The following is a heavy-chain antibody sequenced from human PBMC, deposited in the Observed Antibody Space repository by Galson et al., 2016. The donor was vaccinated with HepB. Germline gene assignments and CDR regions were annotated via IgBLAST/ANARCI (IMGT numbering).Heavy chain of an antibody. CDR3: ARRSGVAATDYYYYYMDV. J-gene: IGHJ6*03. CDR1: GYSFTSYW. CDR2: IDPSDSYT. V-gene: IGHV5-10-1*01. Sequence: QSGAEVKKPGESLRISCKGSGYSFTSYWITWVRQMPGKGLEWMGTIDPSDSYTNYSPSFQGHVTISADKSISTAYLQWSSLKASDTARYYCARRSGVAATDYYYYYMDVWGKGTTVTVSS. D-gene: IGHD2-15*01.